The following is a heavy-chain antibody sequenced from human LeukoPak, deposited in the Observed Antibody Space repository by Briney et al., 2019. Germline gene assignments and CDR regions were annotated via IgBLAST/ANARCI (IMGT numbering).Heavy chain of an antibody. CDR3: AREHDSSGYYSFDY. D-gene: IGHD3-22*01. Sequence: GASVKVSCKASGYTFTSYGISWVRQAPGQGLEWMGWISAYNGNTNYAQKLQGRVTKTTDTSTSTAYMEPRSLRSDDTAVYYCAREHDSSGYYSFDYWGQGTLVTVSS. V-gene: IGHV1-18*01. CDR1: GYTFTSYG. J-gene: IGHJ4*02. CDR2: ISAYNGNT.